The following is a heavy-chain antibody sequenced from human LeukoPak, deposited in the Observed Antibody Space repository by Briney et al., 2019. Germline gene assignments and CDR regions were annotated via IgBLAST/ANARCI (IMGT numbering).Heavy chain of an antibody. D-gene: IGHD3-16*01. CDR1: GGSVSSYY. CDR3: ARVYTGLWYFDL. J-gene: IGHJ2*01. V-gene: IGHV4-59*02. CDR2: IYYSGST. Sequence: PSETLSLTCTVSGGSVSSYYWSWIRQPPGKGLGWSGYIYYSGSTNYNPSLKSRVTISVDTSKNQFSLKLSSVTAADTAVYYCARVYTGLWYFDLWGRGTLVTVSS.